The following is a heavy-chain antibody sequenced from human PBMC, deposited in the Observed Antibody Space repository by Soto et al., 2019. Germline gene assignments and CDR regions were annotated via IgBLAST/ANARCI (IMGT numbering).Heavy chain of an antibody. CDR2: ISESGGTT. CDR1: GFTFSSHE. V-gene: IGHV3-48*03. Sequence: GGSLRLSCAASGFTFSSHEMNWVRQAPGKGPEWVSKISESGGTTSYADSVKGRFTITRDNARDLLYLHMNSLRAEDTAVYYCARDRSLIFAVPPYGMDVWGQGTTVTVSS. J-gene: IGHJ6*02. D-gene: IGHD3-3*01. CDR3: ARDRSLIFAVPPYGMDV.